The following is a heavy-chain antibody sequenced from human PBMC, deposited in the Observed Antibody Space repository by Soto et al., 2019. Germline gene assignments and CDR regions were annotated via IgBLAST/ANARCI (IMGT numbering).Heavy chain of an antibody. D-gene: IGHD7-27*01. J-gene: IGHJ4*02. CDR3: ASSLLTPFDY. CDR1: GFTFSSYW. Sequence: GGSLRLSCAASGFTFSSYWMHWVRQAPGKGLVWVSRINSDGSSTFYADSVKGRFTISRDNAKNTLYLQLNILRAEDTAVYYCASSLLTPFDYWGQGTLVTVSS. V-gene: IGHV3-74*01. CDR2: INSDGSST.